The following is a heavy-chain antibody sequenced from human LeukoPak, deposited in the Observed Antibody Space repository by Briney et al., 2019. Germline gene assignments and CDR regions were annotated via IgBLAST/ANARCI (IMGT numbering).Heavy chain of an antibody. CDR1: GYTFTSYG. J-gene: IGHJ5*02. CDR2: ISAYNGNT. D-gene: IGHD3-10*01. CDR3: ARDGHVLLWFGESPLSWFDP. Sequence: ASVKVSCKASGYTFTSYGISWVRQAPGQGLEWMGWISAYNGNTNYAQKLQGRVTMTTDTSTSTAYMELRSLRSDDTAVYYCARDGHVLLWFGESPLSWFDPWGQGTLVTVSS. V-gene: IGHV1-18*01.